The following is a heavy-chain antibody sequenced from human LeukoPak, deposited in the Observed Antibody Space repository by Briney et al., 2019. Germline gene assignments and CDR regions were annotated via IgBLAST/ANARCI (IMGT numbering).Heavy chain of an antibody. V-gene: IGHV1-18*01. CDR2: ISAYNGNT. CDR3: AREMVIQEFGAFDI. CDR1: GYTFTSYG. J-gene: IGHJ3*02. D-gene: IGHD4-23*01. Sequence: VASVKVSCTASGYTFTSYGISWVRQAPGQGLECMGWISAYNGNTNYAQKLQGRVTMTTDTSTSTAYMELSSLRSEDTAVYYCAREMVIQEFGAFDIWGQGTMVTVSS.